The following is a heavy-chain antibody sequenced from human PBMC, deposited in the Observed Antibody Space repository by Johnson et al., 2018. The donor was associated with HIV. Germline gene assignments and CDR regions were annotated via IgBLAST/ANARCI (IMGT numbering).Heavy chain of an antibody. CDR3: ARGIAAAAMTLHAFDI. D-gene: IGHD6-13*01. J-gene: IGHJ3*02. CDR1: GFIFSNYW. Sequence: VQLVESGGGLVQPGGSLRLSCEASGFIFSNYWMTWVRQAPGEGLEWVANIKKDGSDTYYVDSVKGRFTISRDNAKNSLYLQMNSLRAEDTAVYYCARGIAAAAMTLHAFDIWGQGGVVTGPS. CDR2: IKKDGSDT. V-gene: IGHV3-7*04.